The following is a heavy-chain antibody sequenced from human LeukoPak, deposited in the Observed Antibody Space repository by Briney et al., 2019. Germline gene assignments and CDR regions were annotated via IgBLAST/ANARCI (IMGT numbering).Heavy chain of an antibody. Sequence: GESLKISCRGSGYSFSTYWVGWVRQMPGKGLEWMGIMYPGDSDTRYSPSFQGQFTISADKSISTAYLQWSSLKASDTAMYYCASAYYDFWSGYDYWGQRTLVTVSS. J-gene: IGHJ4*02. V-gene: IGHV5-51*01. D-gene: IGHD3-3*01. CDR2: MYPGDSDT. CDR3: ASAYYDFWSGYDY. CDR1: GYSFSTYW.